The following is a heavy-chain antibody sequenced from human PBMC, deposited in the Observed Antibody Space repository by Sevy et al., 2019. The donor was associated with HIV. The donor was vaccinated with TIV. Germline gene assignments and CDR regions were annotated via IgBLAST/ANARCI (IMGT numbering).Heavy chain of an antibody. V-gene: IGHV4-59*08. CDR3: ARRNDFDI. CDR1: GGSINSDH. CDR2: VYYTGGT. Sequence: SETLSLTCTVSGGSINSDHWNWIRQPPGKGLEWIGYVYYTGGTNYNPSLKNLVTISVDRTKNQFSVKLTSVTAADTAGYYCARRNDFDIWGQGTMVTVSS. J-gene: IGHJ3*02.